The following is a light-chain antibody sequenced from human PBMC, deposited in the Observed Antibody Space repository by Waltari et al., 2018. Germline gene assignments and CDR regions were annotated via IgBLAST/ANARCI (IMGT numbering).Light chain of an antibody. Sequence: QSALTQPASVSGSPGQSITLPCTGTSNDIGNYDLVSWYQQRPGDAPKLLMYGATKRPSGVSNRFSGSKSGKTASLTISGLQTEDEADYYCFSFVAANSFVFGPGTKVTVL. J-gene: IGLJ1*01. CDR2: GAT. CDR1: SNDIGNYDL. CDR3: FSFVAANSFV. V-gene: IGLV2-23*01.